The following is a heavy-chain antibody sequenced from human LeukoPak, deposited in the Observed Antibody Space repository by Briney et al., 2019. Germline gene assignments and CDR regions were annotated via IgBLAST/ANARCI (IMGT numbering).Heavy chain of an antibody. D-gene: IGHD1-26*01. Sequence: GGSLRLSCAASGFTVSSNYISWVRQAPGKGLEWVSVIYSGGVTYSADSVKGRFTISRDISKNTVYLQMNSLRAEDTAVYYCATFSGTYGYWGQGTLVTVSS. CDR1: GFTVSSNY. CDR3: ATFSGTYGY. CDR2: IYSGGVT. V-gene: IGHV3-53*01. J-gene: IGHJ4*02.